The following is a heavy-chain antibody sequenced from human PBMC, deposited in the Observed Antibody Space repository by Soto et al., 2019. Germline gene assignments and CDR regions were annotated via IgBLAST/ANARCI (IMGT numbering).Heavy chain of an antibody. V-gene: IGHV1-69*13. D-gene: IGHD5-18*01. CDR2: IIPIFGTA. Sequence: VASVKVSCKASGGTFSSYAISWVRQAPGQGLEWMGGIIPIFGTANYAQKFQGRVTITADESTSTAYMELSSLRSEDTAVYYCARTQRNSRRGYSYGNFDYWGQGTLVTVSS. CDR1: GGTFSSYA. CDR3: ARTQRNSRRGYSYGNFDY. J-gene: IGHJ4*02.